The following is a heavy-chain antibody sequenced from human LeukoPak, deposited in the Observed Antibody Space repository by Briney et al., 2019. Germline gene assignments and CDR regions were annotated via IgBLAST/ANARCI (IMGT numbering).Heavy chain of an antibody. V-gene: IGHV3-53*01. CDR3: AKDGVKFGELLYGAFDI. CDR1: GFTVSSNY. Sequence: GGSLRLSCAASGFTVSSNYMSWVRQAPGKGLEWVSVIYSGGSTYYADSVKGRFTISRDNSKNTLYLQMNSLRAEDTAVYYCAKDGVKFGELLYGAFDIWGQGTMITVSS. CDR2: IYSGGST. D-gene: IGHD3-10*01. J-gene: IGHJ3*02.